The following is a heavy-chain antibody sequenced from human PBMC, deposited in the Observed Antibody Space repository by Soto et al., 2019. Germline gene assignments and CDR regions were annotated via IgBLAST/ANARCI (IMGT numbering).Heavy chain of an antibody. V-gene: IGHV3-23*01. J-gene: IGHJ4*02. CDR3: ARQKGYTYGYPFDY. CDR2: VSGSGDIT. D-gene: IGHD5-18*01. CDR1: GYTFSTHA. Sequence: LRLSCGGSGYTFSTHAMSWVRQAPGKGLEWVSGVSGSGDITYYADSVRGRFTISRDNSKYTIYLQMNSLRAEDTALYYCARQKGYTYGYPFDYWGPGTLVTVSS.